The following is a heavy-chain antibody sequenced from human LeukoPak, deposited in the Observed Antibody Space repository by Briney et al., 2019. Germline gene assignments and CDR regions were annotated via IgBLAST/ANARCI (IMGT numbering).Heavy chain of an antibody. V-gene: IGHV3-23*01. D-gene: IGHD6-19*01. CDR2: IGGSGGTT. J-gene: IGHJ6*02. Sequence: GGSLRLSCAASGFTFSSYAMSWVRQAPGKGLEWVSAIGGSGGTTYYADSVKGRFTISRDNAKNSLYLQMNSLRAEDTAVYYCATGRSGWVIYYYYGMDVWGQGTTVTVSS. CDR1: GFTFSSYA. CDR3: ATGRSGWVIYYYYGMDV.